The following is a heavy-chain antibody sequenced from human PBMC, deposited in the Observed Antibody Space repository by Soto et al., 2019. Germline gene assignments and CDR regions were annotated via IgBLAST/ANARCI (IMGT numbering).Heavy chain of an antibody. CDR3: AKDKGVFNWSTSYFDY. J-gene: IGHJ4*02. CDR1: GFTFSNYA. CDR2: TSYDGNNE. D-gene: IGHD1-1*01. Sequence: GGSLRLSCAASGFTFSNYAMHWVRQAPGKGLEWVALTSYDGNNEYYTDSVKGRFTISRDNSKNTLFLQMNSPRPEDTAVYYCAKDKGVFNWSTSYFDYWGQGALVTVSS. V-gene: IGHV3-30*18.